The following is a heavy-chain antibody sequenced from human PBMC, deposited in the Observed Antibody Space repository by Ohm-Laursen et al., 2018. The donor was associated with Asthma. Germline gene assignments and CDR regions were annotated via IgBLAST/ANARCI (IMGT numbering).Heavy chain of an antibody. CDR1: GFTFSSFA. CDR3: ARRDFSGGDPNAAFDI. V-gene: IGHV3-30-3*01. J-gene: IGHJ3*02. CDR2: ITSDGSWT. D-gene: IGHD2-21*02. Sequence: SLILSCAASGFTFSSFAMHWVRQAPGKGLEWATIITSDGSWTSYADSVKGRFTISRDNSKSTLYMQMNSLRAEDTAVYYCARRDFSGGDPNAAFDIWGQGTMVTVSS.